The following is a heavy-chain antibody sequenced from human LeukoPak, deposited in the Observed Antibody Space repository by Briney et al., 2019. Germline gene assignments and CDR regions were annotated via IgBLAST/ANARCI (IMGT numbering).Heavy chain of an antibody. V-gene: IGHV3-74*01. CDR3: ARAFAMSLFDY. D-gene: IGHD2-2*01. CDR1: GFTFSSYW. J-gene: IGHJ4*02. CDR2: INSDGSST. Sequence: GGSLRLSCAASGFTFSSYWMHWVRQAPGKGLVWVSRINSDGSSTSYADSVKGRFTISRDNAKNTLYLQMNSLRAEDTAVYYCARAFAMSLFDYWGQGTLVTVSS.